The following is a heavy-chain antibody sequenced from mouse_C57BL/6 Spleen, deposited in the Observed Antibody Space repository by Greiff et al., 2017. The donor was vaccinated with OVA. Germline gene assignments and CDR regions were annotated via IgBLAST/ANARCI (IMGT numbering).Heavy chain of an antibody. CDR3: ASPIYYDYDEDYYAMDY. J-gene: IGHJ4*01. D-gene: IGHD2-4*01. V-gene: IGHV1-61*01. CDR2: IYPSDSET. CDR1: GYTFTSYW. Sequence: VQLQQPGAELVRPGSSVKLSCKASGYTFTSYWMDWVKQRPGQGLEWIGNIYPSDSETHYNQKFKDKATLTVDKSSSTAYMQLSSLTSEDSAVYYCASPIYYDYDEDYYAMDYWGQGTSVTVSS.